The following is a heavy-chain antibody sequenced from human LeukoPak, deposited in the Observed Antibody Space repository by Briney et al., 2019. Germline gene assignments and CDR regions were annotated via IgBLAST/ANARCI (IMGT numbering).Heavy chain of an antibody. CDR2: IRYDGSNK. V-gene: IGHV3-30*02. J-gene: IGHJ4*02. CDR1: GFTFSSYG. CDR3: ARDERDYVWGSYRWHY. D-gene: IGHD3-16*02. Sequence: KSGGSLRLSCAASGFTFSSYGMHWVRQAPGKGLEWVAFIRYDGSNKYYADSVKGRFTISRDNAKNSLYLQMNSLRAEDTAVYYCARDERDYVWGSYRWHYWGQGTLVTVSS.